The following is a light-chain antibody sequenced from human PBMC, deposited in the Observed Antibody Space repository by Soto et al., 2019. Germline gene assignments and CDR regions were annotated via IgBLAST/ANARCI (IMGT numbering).Light chain of an antibody. CDR3: MHRIEFPFT. CDR2: TLP. CDR1: QSLLDSDDGNTY. Sequence: DIVMTQTPLSLPVTPGEPAAISCRSSQSLLDSDDGNTYLDWYLQKPGQSPQLLIYTLPYRASGVPDRFSGSGSGTDFTLKISRVEAEDVGVYYCMHRIEFPFTFGPGIKVYIK. V-gene: IGKV2-40*01. J-gene: IGKJ3*01.